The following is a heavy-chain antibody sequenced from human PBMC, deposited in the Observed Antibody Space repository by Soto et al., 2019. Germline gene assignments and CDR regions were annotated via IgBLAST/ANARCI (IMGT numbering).Heavy chain of an antibody. V-gene: IGHV3-74*01. D-gene: IGHD3-16*01. CDR3: ARGPPSQIAGDLRYNYYYGMDV. J-gene: IGHJ6*01. CDR2: INSDGSST. CDR1: GFTFSSYW. Sequence: PGGSLRLSCAASGFTFSSYWMHWVRQAPGKGLVWVSLINSDGSSTSYADSVKGRFTISRDNAKTTLYLQMNSLRAGDTAVYYCARGPPSQIAGDLRYNYYYGMDVWGQGTPVTVSS.